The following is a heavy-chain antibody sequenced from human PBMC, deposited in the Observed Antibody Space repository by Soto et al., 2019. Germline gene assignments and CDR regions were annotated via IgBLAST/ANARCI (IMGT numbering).Heavy chain of an antibody. D-gene: IGHD2-2*01. CDR2: IWYDGSNK. V-gene: IGHV3-33*01. J-gene: IGHJ5*02. Sequence: QVQLVESGGGVVQPGRSLRLSCAASGFTFSSYGMHWVRQAPGKGLEWVAVIWYDGSNKYYADSVKGRFTISRDNSKNTLYLQMNSLRAEDTAVYYCAREGCSSTSCWLDPWGQGTLVTVSS. CDR1: GFTFSSYG. CDR3: AREGCSSTSCWLDP.